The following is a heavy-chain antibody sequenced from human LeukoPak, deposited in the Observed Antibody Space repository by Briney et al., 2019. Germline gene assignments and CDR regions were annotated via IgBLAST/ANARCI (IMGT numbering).Heavy chain of an antibody. Sequence: PGGSLRLSCAASGFTFSSYAMSWFRQAPGKGLEWVSAISGSGGSTYYAESVKGRFTISRDNSKNTLYLQMNSLRAEDTAVYYCAKLADSGSYFHAFDIWGQGTMVTVSS. D-gene: IGHD1-26*01. J-gene: IGHJ3*02. CDR3: AKLADSGSYFHAFDI. CDR2: ISGSGGST. V-gene: IGHV3-23*01. CDR1: GFTFSSYA.